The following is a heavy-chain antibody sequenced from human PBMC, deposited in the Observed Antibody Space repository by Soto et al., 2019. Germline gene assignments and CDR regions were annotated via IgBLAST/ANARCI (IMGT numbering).Heavy chain of an antibody. CDR3: ARVLWYYYDSSCSYRFDY. D-gene: IGHD3-22*01. CDR1: GYTFTGYC. J-gene: IGHJ4*02. Sequence: ASVKVSCKASGYTFTGYCMHWVRQAPGQGLEWMGWINPNSGGTNYAQKFQGRVTMTRDTSISTAYMELSRLRSDDTAVYYCARVLWYYYDSSCSYRFDYWGQGTLVTVSS. V-gene: IGHV1-2*02. CDR2: INPNSGGT.